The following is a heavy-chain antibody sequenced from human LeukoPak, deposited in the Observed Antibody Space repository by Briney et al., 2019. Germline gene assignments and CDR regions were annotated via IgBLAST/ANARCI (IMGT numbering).Heavy chain of an antibody. D-gene: IGHD1-26*01. J-gene: IGHJ3*02. CDR2: ISSSSSYI. CDR1: GFTFSSYS. V-gene: IGHV3-21*01. CDR3: ARDRAWWEPRLDAFDI. Sequence: PGGSLRLSCAASGFTFSSYSMNWVRQAPGKGLEWVSSISSSSSYIYYADSVKGRFTISRDNAKNSLYLQMNSLRAEDTAVYYCARDRAWWEPRLDAFDIWGQGTMVTVSS.